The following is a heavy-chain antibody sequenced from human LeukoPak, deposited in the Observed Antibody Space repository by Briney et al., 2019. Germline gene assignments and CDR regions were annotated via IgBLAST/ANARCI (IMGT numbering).Heavy chain of an antibody. D-gene: IGHD3-10*01. CDR1: GFTSSSYA. V-gene: IGHV3-23*01. J-gene: IGHJ4*02. CDR3: AKDRSSMVRGVFYFDY. CDR2: ISGSGGST. Sequence: GGSLRLSCAASGFTSSSYAMSWVRQAPGKGLEWVSAISGSGGSTYYADSVKGRFTISRDNSKNTLYLQMNSLRAEDTAVYYCAKDRSSMVRGVFYFDYWGQGTLVTVSS.